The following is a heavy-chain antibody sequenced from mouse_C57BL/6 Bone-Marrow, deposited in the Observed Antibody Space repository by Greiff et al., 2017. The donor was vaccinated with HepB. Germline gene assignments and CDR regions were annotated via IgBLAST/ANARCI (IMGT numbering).Heavy chain of an antibody. J-gene: IGHJ1*03. CDR2: INPNNGGT. CDR3: ARMRLRPWYFDV. V-gene: IGHV1-18*01. CDR1: GYTFTDYN. D-gene: IGHD2-4*01. Sequence: EVQLVESGPELVKPGASVKIPCKASGYTFTDYNMDWVKQSHGKSLEWIGDINPNNGGTIYNQKFKGKATLTVDKSSSTAYMELRSLTSEDTAVYYCARMRLRPWYFDVWGTGTTVTVSS.